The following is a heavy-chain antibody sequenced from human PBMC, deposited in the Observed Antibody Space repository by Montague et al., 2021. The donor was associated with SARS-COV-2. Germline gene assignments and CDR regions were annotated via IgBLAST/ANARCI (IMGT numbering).Heavy chain of an antibody. D-gene: IGHD3-3*01. J-gene: IGHJ3*01. V-gene: IGHV4-34*01. Sequence: SETLSLTCAVYGGSFTGYYWTWIRQPPGKGLEWIGEINHSGSSNYNPSLESRVTMSVDTSKNQFFPRLNSVSAADTAVYYCARAQVTIFGVLIMLPAAGAVDVWGQGTTVTVSS. CDR1: GGSFTGYY. CDR3: ARAQVTIFGVLIMLPAAGAVDV. CDR2: INHSGSS.